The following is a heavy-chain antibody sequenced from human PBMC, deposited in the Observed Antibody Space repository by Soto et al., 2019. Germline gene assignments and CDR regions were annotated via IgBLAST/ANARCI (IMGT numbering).Heavy chain of an antibody. CDR3: ARSGVNYGSGSYYYYYGMDV. V-gene: IGHV1-2*04. CDR2: INPNSGGT. Sequence: ASVKVSCKASGYTFTGYYMHWVRQAPGQGLEWMGWINPNSGGTNYAQKFQGWVTMTRDTSISTAYMELSRLRSDDTAVYYCARSGVNYGSGSYYYYYGMDVWGQGTTVTVSS. CDR1: GYTFTGYY. D-gene: IGHD3-10*01. J-gene: IGHJ6*02.